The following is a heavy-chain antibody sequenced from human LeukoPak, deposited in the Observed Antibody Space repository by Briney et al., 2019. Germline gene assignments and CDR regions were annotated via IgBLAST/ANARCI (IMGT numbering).Heavy chain of an antibody. Sequence: GGSLRLSCAASGFTFSSYAMSWVRQAPGKGLEWVSAISGSGGSTYYADSVKGRFTISRDNSKNTLYLHMNSLRLEDTAVYWCAKTLWGLTLLSSDYWGQGTLVTVSS. CDR2: ISGSGGST. CDR3: AKTLWGLTLLSSDY. J-gene: IGHJ4*02. CDR1: GFTFSSYA. D-gene: IGHD3-16*01. V-gene: IGHV3-23*01.